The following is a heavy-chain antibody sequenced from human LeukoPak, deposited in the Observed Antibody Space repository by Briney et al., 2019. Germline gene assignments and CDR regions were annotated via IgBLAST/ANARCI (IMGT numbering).Heavy chain of an antibody. CDR1: GFTFSSYG. V-gene: IGHV3-30*02. Sequence: GGSLRLSCAASGFTFSSYGMHWVRQAPGTGLEWVAFIRYDGSNKYYADSVKGRFTISRDNSKNTLYLQMNSLRAEDTAVYYCAKDRAPYCSGGSCYSGFHYWGQGTLVTVSS. CDR2: IRYDGSNK. CDR3: AKDRAPYCSGGSCYSGFHY. J-gene: IGHJ4*02. D-gene: IGHD2-15*01.